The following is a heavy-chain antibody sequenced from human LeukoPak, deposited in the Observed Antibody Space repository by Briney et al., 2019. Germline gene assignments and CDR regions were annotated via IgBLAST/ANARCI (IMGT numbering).Heavy chain of an antibody. V-gene: IGHV3-30-3*01. Sequence: GGSLRLSCAASGFTFSNYAMHWVRQAPGKGLEWVAIVSYDGSNKYYADSVKGRFTISRDNAKNSLYLQMNSLKVEDTARYYCARDNWVDCWGQGTLVTVSS. J-gene: IGHJ5*01. CDR2: VSYDGSNK. CDR3: ARDNWVDC. CDR1: GFTFSNYA.